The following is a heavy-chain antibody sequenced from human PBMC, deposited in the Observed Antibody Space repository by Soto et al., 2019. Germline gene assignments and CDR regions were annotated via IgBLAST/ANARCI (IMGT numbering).Heavy chain of an antibody. CDR3: ARDREVVVPAAPPHYGMDV. CDR2: IYYSGST. V-gene: IGHV4-61*01. Sequence: QVQLQESGPGLVKPSETLSLTCTVSGGSVSSGSYYWSWIRQPPGKGLEWIGYIYYSGSTNYNPSLKRRVTISVDTAKNQFSLKLSSVTAADPAVYYCARDREVVVPAAPPHYGMDVWGQGTTVTVSS. CDR1: GGSVSSGSYY. J-gene: IGHJ6*02. D-gene: IGHD2-2*01.